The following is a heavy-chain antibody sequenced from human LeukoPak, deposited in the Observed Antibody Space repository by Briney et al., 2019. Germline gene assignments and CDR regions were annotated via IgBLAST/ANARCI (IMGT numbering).Heavy chain of an antibody. V-gene: IGHV4-61*02. J-gene: IGHJ6*03. D-gene: IGHD2-2*02. CDR2: IYTSGST. CDR3: ARVSAGYCSSTSCYNYYYYYMDV. CDR1: GGSISSGSYY. Sequence: SQTLSLTCTVSGGSISSGSYYWSWIRQPAGKGLEWTGRIYTSGSTNYNPSLKSRVTISVDTSKNQFSLKLSSVTAADTAVYYCARVSAGYCSSTSCYNYYYYYMDVWGKGTTVTVSS.